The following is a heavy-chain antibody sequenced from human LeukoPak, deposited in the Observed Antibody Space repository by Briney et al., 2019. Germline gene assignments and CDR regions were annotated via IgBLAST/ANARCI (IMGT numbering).Heavy chain of an antibody. CDR2: IKQDGSEK. J-gene: IGHJ4*02. CDR1: GFTFSNYW. D-gene: IGHD1-7*01. Sequence: GGSLRLSCAASGFTFSNYWMSWVRQAPGKGLEWVANIKQDGSEKYYVNSVKGRSTISRDNAKNSLYLQMNSLRAEDTAIYFCAREDDWNYEDYWGQGTLVTVSS. CDR3: AREDDWNYEDY. V-gene: IGHV3-7*01.